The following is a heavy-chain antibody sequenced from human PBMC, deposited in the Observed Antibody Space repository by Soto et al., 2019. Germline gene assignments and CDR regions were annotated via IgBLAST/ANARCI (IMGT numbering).Heavy chain of an antibody. CDR3: ATGKAPLVDY. V-gene: IGHV4-4*02. CDR1: GGSISSNDW. D-gene: IGHD2-8*02. Sequence: QVQLQESGPGLVKPSGTLSLTCAVSGGSISSNDWWSWVRQPPGKGLEWIGELYRNGGTNYNPSLKSRVTISVDKSNNQFSLKLTSVTAADTAVYYCATGKAPLVDYWGQGTLVTVSS. CDR2: LYRNGGT. J-gene: IGHJ4*02.